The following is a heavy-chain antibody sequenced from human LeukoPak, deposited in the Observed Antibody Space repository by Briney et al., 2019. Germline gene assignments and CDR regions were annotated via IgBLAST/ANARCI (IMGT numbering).Heavy chain of an antibody. D-gene: IGHD5-18*01. CDR3: ARGFKKVQLWLRLHYFDY. J-gene: IGHJ4*02. CDR1: GYTFTGYY. Sequence: ASVKVSCKASGYTFTGYYMHWVRQAPGQGLEWMGWINPNSGGTNYAQKFQGRVTMTRDTSISTAYMELSRLRSDDTAVYYCARGFKKVQLWLRLHYFDYWGQGTLVTVSS. CDR2: INPNSGGT. V-gene: IGHV1-2*02.